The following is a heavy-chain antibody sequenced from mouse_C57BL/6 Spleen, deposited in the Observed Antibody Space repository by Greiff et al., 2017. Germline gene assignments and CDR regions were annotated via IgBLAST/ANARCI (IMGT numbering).Heavy chain of an antibody. Sequence: DVQLQESGPGLVKPSQSLSLTCSVTGYSITSGYYWNWIRQFPGNKLEWMGYISYDGSNNYNPSLKNRISITRDTSKNQFFLKLNSVTTEDTATYYCAREGTTVVATGAMDYWGQGTSVTVSS. J-gene: IGHJ4*01. D-gene: IGHD1-1*01. CDR3: AREGTTVVATGAMDY. CDR2: ISYDGSN. V-gene: IGHV3-6*01. CDR1: GYSITSGYY.